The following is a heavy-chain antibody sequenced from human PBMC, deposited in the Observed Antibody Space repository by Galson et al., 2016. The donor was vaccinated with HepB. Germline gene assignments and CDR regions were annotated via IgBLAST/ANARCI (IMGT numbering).Heavy chain of an antibody. CDR1: GFFFSGRA. D-gene: IGHD3-10*01. CDR3: ARGRGLTLGRGARRWFDP. J-gene: IGHJ5*02. V-gene: IGHV3-21*01. Sequence: SLRLSCAASGFFFSGRAMSWVRQAPGQGLEWVSSISSSSSYMYYADSVKGRFTISRDNATNSLNLQMNSLRAEDTAGYYCARGRGLTLGRGARRWFDPWGPGALVSVSS. CDR2: ISSSSSYM.